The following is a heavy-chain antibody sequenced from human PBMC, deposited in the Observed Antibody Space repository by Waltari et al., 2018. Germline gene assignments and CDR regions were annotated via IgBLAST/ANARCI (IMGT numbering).Heavy chain of an antibody. V-gene: IGHV3-30-3*01. CDR1: GFTFSSYA. J-gene: IGHJ4*02. CDR2: ITYDGSKK. Sequence: QVQLVESGGGVVQPGRSLRLSCAASGFTFSSYAMPWVRQAPGKGLEWVAVITYDGSKKYYADSVKGRFTISRDNSKNTLYLQMNSLRAEDTAVYYCARDRGYWGQGTLVTVSS. CDR3: ARDRGY.